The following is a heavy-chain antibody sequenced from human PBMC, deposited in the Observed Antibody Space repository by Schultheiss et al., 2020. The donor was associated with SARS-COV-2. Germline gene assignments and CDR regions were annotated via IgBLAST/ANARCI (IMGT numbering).Heavy chain of an antibody. CDR2: VYTSGST. CDR1: GGSISSSSYY. CDR3: ARDPSPGRGRGGDWFDP. D-gene: IGHD3-10*01. V-gene: IGHV4-39*07. J-gene: IGHJ5*02. Sequence: SETLSLTCTVSGGSISSSSYYWGWIRQPPGKGLEWIGHVYTSGSTNYNPSLKSRVTMSVDTSKNQFSLKLSSVTAADTAVYYCARDPSPGRGRGGDWFDPWGQGTLVTVSS.